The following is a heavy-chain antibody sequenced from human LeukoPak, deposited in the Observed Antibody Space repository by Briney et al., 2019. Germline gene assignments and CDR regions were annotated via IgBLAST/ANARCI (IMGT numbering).Heavy chain of an antibody. CDR2: IYSGGGT. J-gene: IGHJ4*02. CDR3: ARDGARWYYDSSGPSVWGL. CDR1: GFTVSSNY. D-gene: IGHD3-22*01. Sequence: PGGSLRLSCAASGFTVSSNYMSWVRQAPGKGLEWVSVIYSGGGTYYADSVKGRFTISRDNSKNTLYLQMNSLRAEDTAVYYCARDGARWYYDSSGPSVWGLWGQGTLVTVSS. V-gene: IGHV3-53*01.